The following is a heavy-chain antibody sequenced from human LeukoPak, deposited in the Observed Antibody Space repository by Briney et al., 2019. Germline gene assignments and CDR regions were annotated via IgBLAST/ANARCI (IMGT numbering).Heavy chain of an antibody. D-gene: IGHD3-3*01. CDR2: IIPIFGTA. CDR3: AMSGSPFGVVTYLDY. V-gene: IGHV1-69*05. J-gene: IGHJ4*02. Sequence: ASVKVSCKASGGTVSSYAISWVRQAPGQGLEWMGGIIPIFGTANYAQKFQGRVTITTDESTSTAYMELSSLRSEDTAVYYCAMSGSPFGVVTYLDYWGQGTLVTVSS. CDR1: GGTVSSYA.